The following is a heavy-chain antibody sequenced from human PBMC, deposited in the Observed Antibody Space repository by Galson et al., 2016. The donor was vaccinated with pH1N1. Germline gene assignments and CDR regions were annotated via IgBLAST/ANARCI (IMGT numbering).Heavy chain of an antibody. D-gene: IGHD4-17*01. CDR1: GRSFSGYY. V-gene: IGHV4-34*01. CDR2: ISHSGST. J-gene: IGHJ4*02. CDR3: ARWEITTVTKFDY. Sequence: ETLSLTCAVYGRSFSGYYWGWIRQPPGKGLEWIGEISHSGSTNYNPSLKSRVTISVDTSRNQLSLKLSSVTAADTAVYYCARWEITTVTKFDYWGQGTLVTVSS.